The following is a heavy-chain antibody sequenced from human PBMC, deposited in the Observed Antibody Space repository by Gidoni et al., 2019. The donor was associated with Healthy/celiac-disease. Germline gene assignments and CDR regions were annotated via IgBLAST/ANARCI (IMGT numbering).Heavy chain of an antibody. CDR3: ARPWCSSTSCPYYYYGMDV. CDR2: SIPIFGTA. V-gene: IGHV1-69*01. D-gene: IGHD2-2*01. CDR1: GDTFSSSA. J-gene: IGHJ6*02. Sequence: QVQLVHSGAELKKPGSSVKVSCKASGDTFSSSAISWVRQAPGQVLEWMGGSIPIFGTANYAQKSQGRVTITADESTSTAYMELSSLRSEDTAVYYCARPWCSSTSCPYYYYGMDVWCQGTTVTVSS.